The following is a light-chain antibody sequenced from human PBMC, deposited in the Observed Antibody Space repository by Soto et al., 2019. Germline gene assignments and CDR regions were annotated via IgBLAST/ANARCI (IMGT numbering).Light chain of an antibody. CDR3: QQYGSSSFT. CDR1: QSVSSSY. Sequence: EIVLTQSPGTLSLSPGERATLSCRASQSVSSSYLAWYQQKPGQAPRLLIYGASSRATGIPDRFSGSGSGTHFTLTISRLELEDFAVYYCQQYGSSSFTFGPGTKVDIK. V-gene: IGKV3-20*01. J-gene: IGKJ3*01. CDR2: GAS.